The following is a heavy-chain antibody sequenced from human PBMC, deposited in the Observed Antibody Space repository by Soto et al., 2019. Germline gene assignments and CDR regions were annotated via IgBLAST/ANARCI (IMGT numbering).Heavy chain of an antibody. CDR2: TIPIFGTA. J-gene: IGHJ4*02. CDR3: AGEAVPPLGGGRGRFDY. CDR1: GGTFSSYA. Sequence: QVQLVQSGAEVKKPGSSVKVSCKASGGTFSSYAISWVRQAPGQGLEWIGGTIPIFGTANYAQTLQGGVTITADKATGRAYREGSRLRSEDTGVEYWAGEAVPPLGGGRGRFDYWGQGRLVTVSS. V-gene: IGHV1-69*06. D-gene: IGHD3-16*01.